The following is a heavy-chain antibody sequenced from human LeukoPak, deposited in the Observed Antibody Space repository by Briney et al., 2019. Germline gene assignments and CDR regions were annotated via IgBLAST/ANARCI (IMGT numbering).Heavy chain of an antibody. D-gene: IGHD3-22*01. Sequence: SQTLSLTCTVSGGAISSGDYYWSWIRQPPGKGLEWIGYIYYSGSTYYNPSLKSRVTISVDTSKNQFSLKLSSVTAADTAVYYCARTYYYDSSGYQDVFDYWGQGTLVTVSS. CDR1: GGAISSGDYY. J-gene: IGHJ4*02. V-gene: IGHV4-30-4*01. CDR2: IYYSGST. CDR3: ARTYYYDSSGYQDVFDY.